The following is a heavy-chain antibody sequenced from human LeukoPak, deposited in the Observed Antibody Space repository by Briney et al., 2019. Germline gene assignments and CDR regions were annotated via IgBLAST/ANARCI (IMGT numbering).Heavy chain of an antibody. V-gene: IGHV3-7*03. J-gene: IGHJ4*02. CDR3: VKAWSD. CDR1: GFPFSSYS. Sequence: GGSLRLSCAASGFPFSSYSMTWVRQAPGKGLEWVANIKPDGTTKFYVDSVKGRFTISRDNALNSLYLQMNSLRAEDTALYYCVKAWSDWGQGTLVTVSS. D-gene: IGHD3-3*01. CDR2: IKPDGTTK.